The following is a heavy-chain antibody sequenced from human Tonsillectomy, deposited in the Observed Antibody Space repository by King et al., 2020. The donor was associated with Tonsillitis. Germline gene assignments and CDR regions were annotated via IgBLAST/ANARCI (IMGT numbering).Heavy chain of an antibody. CDR2: INSSSSYI. D-gene: IGHD1-26*01. Sequence: VQLVESGGGLVKPGGSLRLSCTASGFTFSSYSMNWVRQAPGKGLEWVSSINSSSSYIYCADSVKGRFTISRDNAKNSLYLQMNSLRAEDTAVYYCARVRFIRVGATFAFDICGQGTMVTVSS. J-gene: IGHJ3*02. V-gene: IGHV3-21*01. CDR3: ARVRFIRVGATFAFDI. CDR1: GFTFSSYS.